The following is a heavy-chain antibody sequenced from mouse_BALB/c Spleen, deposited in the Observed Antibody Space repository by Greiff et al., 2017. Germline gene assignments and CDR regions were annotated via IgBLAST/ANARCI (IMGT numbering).Heavy chain of an antibody. CDR1: GFSLTSYG. J-gene: IGHJ2*01. CDR2: IWSGGST. D-gene: IGHD1-2*01. V-gene: IGHV2-2*02. Sequence: QVHVKQSGPGLVQPSQSLSITCTVSGFSLTSYGVHWVRQSPGKGLEWLGVIWSGGSTDYNAAFISRLSISKDNSKSQVFFKMNSLQANDTAIYYCARKALLRPYFDYWGQGTTLTVSS. CDR3: ARKALLRPYFDY.